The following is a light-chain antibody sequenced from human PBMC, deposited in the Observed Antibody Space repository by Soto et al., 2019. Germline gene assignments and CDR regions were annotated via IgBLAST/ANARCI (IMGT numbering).Light chain of an antibody. V-gene: IGLV2-14*01. CDR2: EVS. Sequence: QSVLTQPPSASATPGQRVTISCSGSSSNIGSNAVNWYQQLPGTAPKLMIYEVSNRPSGVSNRFSGSKSGNTASLTISGLQAEDEADYYCSSYTSSSTVVFGGGTKLTVL. CDR3: SSYTSSSTVV. CDR1: SSNIGSNA. J-gene: IGLJ2*01.